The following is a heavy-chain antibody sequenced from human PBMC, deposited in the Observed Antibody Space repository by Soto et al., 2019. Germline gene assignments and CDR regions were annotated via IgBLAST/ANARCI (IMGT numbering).Heavy chain of an antibody. D-gene: IGHD3-10*01. CDR1: GFTFSSYA. J-gene: IGHJ5*02. V-gene: IGHV3-30-3*01. Sequence: GGSLRLSCAASGFTFSSYAMHWVRQAPGKGLEWVAVISYDGSNKYYADSVKGRFTISRDNSKNTLYLQMNSLRAEDTAVYYCASERGAYRQMVDPWGEGTMVTV. CDR3: ASERGAYRQMVDP. CDR2: ISYDGSNK.